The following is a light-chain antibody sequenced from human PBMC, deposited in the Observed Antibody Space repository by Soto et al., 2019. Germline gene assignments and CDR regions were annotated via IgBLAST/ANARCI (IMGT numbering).Light chain of an antibody. CDR1: QSVSSN. CDR3: QQDNNWHPWT. J-gene: IGKJ1*01. V-gene: IGKV3-15*01. Sequence: EIVITQSPATLSVSPGERATLPCMASQSVSSNLAWYQQIPGQAPSLLIYGASTRATGIPATFSGSGSGTEFTLTISSLQAEAVAVYYGQQDNNWHPWTFGQGTKVESK. CDR2: GAS.